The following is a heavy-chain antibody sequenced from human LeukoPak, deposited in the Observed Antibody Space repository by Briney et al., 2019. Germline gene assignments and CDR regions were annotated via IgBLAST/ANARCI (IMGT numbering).Heavy chain of an antibody. Sequence: QPGGSLRLSCAASGFTFSSYGMHWVRQAPGKGLEWVAVIWYDGSNKYYADSVKGRFTISRDNSKNTLYLQMNSLRAEDTAVYYCASLGYCSGGSCLPRDYYYGMDVWGQGTTVTVSS. D-gene: IGHD2-15*01. V-gene: IGHV3-33*01. CDR2: IWYDGSNK. CDR1: GFTFSSYG. CDR3: ASLGYCSGGSCLPRDYYYGMDV. J-gene: IGHJ6*02.